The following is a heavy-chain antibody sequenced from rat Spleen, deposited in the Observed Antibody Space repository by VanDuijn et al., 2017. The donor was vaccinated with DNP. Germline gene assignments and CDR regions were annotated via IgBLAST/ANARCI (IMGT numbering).Heavy chain of an antibody. Sequence: EVQLQESGSGLVKPSQSLSLTCSVTGYSITSNYWGWIRKFPGNKMEWIGHISYSGSTSYNPSLKSRGSITRDTSKNQFFLQLNSVTTEDTATYYCARDYSSYPYYAMDAWGQGTSVTVSS. D-gene: IGHD1-2*01. CDR3: ARDYSSYPYYAMDA. CDR1: GYSITSNY. J-gene: IGHJ4*01. CDR2: ISYSGST. V-gene: IGHV3-1*01.